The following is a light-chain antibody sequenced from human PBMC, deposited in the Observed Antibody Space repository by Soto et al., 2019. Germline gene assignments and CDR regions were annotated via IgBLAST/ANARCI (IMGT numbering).Light chain of an antibody. CDR3: KQHCKRYTWT. CDR2: DGS. Sequence: SVMTQSPAARSLSPGERGTRSCRASQSVGKYLVWYQPKPGQAPRLLIYDGSNRATGIPASFSGSGSGTDFSINISRTVTDVLADYFSKQHCKRYTWTFGQGTKVDTK. J-gene: IGKJ1*01. V-gene: IGKV3-11*01. CDR1: QSVGKY.